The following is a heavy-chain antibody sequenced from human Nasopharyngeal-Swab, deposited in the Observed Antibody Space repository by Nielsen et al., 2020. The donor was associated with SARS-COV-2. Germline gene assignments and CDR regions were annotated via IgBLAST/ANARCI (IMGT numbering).Heavy chain of an antibody. V-gene: IGHV1-69*13. J-gene: IGHJ5*02. CDR2: IIPIFGTA. CDR3: ACSSWYRGWFDP. D-gene: IGHD6-13*01. Sequence: SVKVSCKASGGTFSSYAISWVRQAPGQGLEWMGGIIPIFGTANYAQKFQGRVTITADESTSTAYMELSSLRSEDTAVYYCACSSWYRGWFDPWGQGTLVTVSS. CDR1: GGTFSSYA.